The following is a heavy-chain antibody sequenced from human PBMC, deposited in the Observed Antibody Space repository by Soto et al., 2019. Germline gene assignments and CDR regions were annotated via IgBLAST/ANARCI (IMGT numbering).Heavy chain of an antibody. Sequence: SXTPSLTCSFSGDSVPSHYLTWIRQSPEKGMEWIGXMHYTXSYHYNPSLKXXLTNSVDXXKNHITLKPNSVNVEDKDVYYCATSYGNAWYTYWGQGTQVTVYS. CDR1: GDSVPSHY. D-gene: IGHD6-13*01. CDR2: MHYTXSY. V-gene: IGHV4-59*02. J-gene: IGHJ4*02. CDR3: ATSYGNAWYTY.